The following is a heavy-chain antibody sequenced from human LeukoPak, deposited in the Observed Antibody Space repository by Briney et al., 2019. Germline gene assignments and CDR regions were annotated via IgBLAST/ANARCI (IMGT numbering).Heavy chain of an antibody. Sequence: PRGSLRLSCAASGFTFSSYAMSWVRQTPRKGLEWVSSISGSGGSTYYADAVKGRFAISRDNSKNTLSLQMNSLRAEDTAIYYCAKVSYGVLDYWGQGTLVTVSS. V-gene: IGHV3-23*01. CDR1: GFTFSSYA. CDR2: ISGSGGST. CDR3: AKVSYGVLDY. J-gene: IGHJ4*02. D-gene: IGHD4-17*01.